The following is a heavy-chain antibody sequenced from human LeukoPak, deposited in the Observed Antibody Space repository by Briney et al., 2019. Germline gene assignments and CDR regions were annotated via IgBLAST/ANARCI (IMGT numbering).Heavy chain of an antibody. J-gene: IGHJ4*02. CDR2: VYDSGKT. D-gene: IGHD2-21*02. Sequence: SETLSLICTVSGASISSYYWSWIPQPPGKGLEWIGYVYDSGKTNYNPSLKSRVTKSMNKPKNQHSLNLRSVPAPDPVVHFCARAWGDFHYFDSWGQGTLVTVSS. CDR3: ARAWGDFHYFDS. CDR1: GASISSYY. V-gene: IGHV4-59*01.